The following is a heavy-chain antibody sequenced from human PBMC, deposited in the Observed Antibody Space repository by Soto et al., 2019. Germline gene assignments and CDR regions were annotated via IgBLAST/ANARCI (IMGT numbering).Heavy chain of an antibody. Sequence: SETLSLTCTVSGGSISSGGYYWSWIRQHPGKGLEWIGYIYYSGSTYYNPSLKSRVTISVDTSKNQFSLKLSSVTAADTAVYYCASGGGSGSYYNPHYFDYWGQGTLVTVSS. CDR2: IYYSGST. CDR1: GGSISSGGYY. CDR3: ASGGGSGSYYNPHYFDY. J-gene: IGHJ4*02. D-gene: IGHD3-10*01. V-gene: IGHV4-31*03.